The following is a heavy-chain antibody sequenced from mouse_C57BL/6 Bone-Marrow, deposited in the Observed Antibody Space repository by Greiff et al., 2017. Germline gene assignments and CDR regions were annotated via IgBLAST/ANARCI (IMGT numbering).Heavy chain of an antibody. CDR1: GCSITSGYY. CDR3: ARDGITTVVADWYFDV. V-gene: IGHV3-6*01. CDR2: ISYDGSN. Sequence: EVKLMESGPGLVKPSQSLSLTCSVTGCSITSGYYWNWLRQFPGNKLEWMGYISYDGSNNYNPSLKNRISITRDTSKNQFFLKLNSVTTEDTATYYCARDGITTVVADWYFDVWGTGTTVTGSS. D-gene: IGHD1-1*01. J-gene: IGHJ1*03.